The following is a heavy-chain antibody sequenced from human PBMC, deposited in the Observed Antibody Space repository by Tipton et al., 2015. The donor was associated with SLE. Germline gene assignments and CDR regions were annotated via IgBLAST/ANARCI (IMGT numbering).Heavy chain of an antibody. D-gene: IGHD5-18*01. CDR3: AKTYGYGYYYYPMDV. CDR2: IIPIFGTP. V-gene: IGHV1-69*05. CDR1: GYTFTTYD. J-gene: IGHJ6*02. Sequence: QLVQSGAEVKKPGASVKVSCKASGYTFTTYDITWVRQAPGEGLEWMGGIIPIFGTPNYAQKFQGRVTITTDESTSTAYMELSSLRSEDTAVYYCAKTYGYGYYYYPMDVWGQGTTVTVSS.